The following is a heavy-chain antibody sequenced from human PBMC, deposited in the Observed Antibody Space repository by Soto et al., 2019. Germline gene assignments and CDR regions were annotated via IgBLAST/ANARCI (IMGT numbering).Heavy chain of an antibody. D-gene: IGHD6-13*01. Sequence: QVQLVQSGTEVKKPGASVKVSCKASGYTFTSYGIHWVRQAPGQRLEWMGWINAANGDTKYSPKFQGRVTITRYTSASIAYMELSSLRSEDTAVYYCVRRHVSATGIDWFDPWGQGTLVTVSS. V-gene: IGHV1-3*01. J-gene: IGHJ5*02. CDR3: VRRHVSATGIDWFDP. CDR2: INAANGDT. CDR1: GYTFTSYG.